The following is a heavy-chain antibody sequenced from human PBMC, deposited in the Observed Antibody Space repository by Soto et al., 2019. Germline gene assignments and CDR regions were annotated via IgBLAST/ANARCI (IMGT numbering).Heavy chain of an antibody. CDR1: GFTVSSKY. Sequence: EVHLVESGGGLVQPGGSLRLSCAASGFTVSSKYMSWVRQAPGKGLEWDSLIQSGGPTYYADSVKGRFTISRDTSENTLHLQMDSLRAEDTAVYYCARDDVLCDGGRCYGVPLDVWGKVTTVTVSS. D-gene: IGHD2-15*01. CDR2: IQSGGPT. J-gene: IGHJ6*04. CDR3: ARDDVLCDGGRCYGVPLDV. V-gene: IGHV3-66*01.